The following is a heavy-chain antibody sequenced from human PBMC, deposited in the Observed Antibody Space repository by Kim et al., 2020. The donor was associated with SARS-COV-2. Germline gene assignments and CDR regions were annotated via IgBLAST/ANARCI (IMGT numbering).Heavy chain of an antibody. CDR2: IYHSGST. Sequence: SDTLSLICAVSGGSISSSGWWTWVRQPSGKGLEWIGEIYHSGSTSYNPSLKSRVAISLDKSKNQFSLKLSSVTAADTAVYYCATADGGSLVYWGQGTLVTVSS. J-gene: IGHJ4*02. CDR3: ATADGGSLVY. V-gene: IGHV4-4*02. CDR1: GGSISSSGW. D-gene: IGHD1-26*01.